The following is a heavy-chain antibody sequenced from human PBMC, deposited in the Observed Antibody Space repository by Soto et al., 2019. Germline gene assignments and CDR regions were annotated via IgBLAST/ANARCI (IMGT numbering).Heavy chain of an antibody. CDR1: GFTFSSYG. D-gene: IGHD6-13*01. CDR3: AKDPSWRNGSSWELYYFDY. Sequence: PGGSLRLSCAACGFTFSSYGMHWVRQAPGKGLEWVAVISYDGSNKYYADSVKGRFTISRDNSKNTLYLQMNSLRAEDTAVYYCAKDPSWRNGSSWELYYFDYWGQGTLVTVSS. CDR2: ISYDGSNK. V-gene: IGHV3-30*18. J-gene: IGHJ4*02.